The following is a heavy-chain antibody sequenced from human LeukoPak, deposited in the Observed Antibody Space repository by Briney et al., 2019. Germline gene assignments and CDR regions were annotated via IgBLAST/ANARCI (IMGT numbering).Heavy chain of an antibody. CDR2: IDIAGDT. V-gene: IGHV3-13*01. D-gene: IGHD4-23*01. J-gene: IGHJ6*02. CDR3: ARAVYAGNGMDV. CDR1: GFTFRSYD. Sequence: GGSLRLSCAASGFTFRSYDMHWVRQATGKGLEWGSAIDIAGDTYYPGSVKGRFTISRENAKNSLYLQMNSLRAGDTAVYYCARAVYAGNGMDVWGQGTTVTVSS.